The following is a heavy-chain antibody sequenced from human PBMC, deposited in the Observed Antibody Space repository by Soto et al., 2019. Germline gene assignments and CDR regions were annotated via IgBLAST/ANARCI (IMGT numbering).Heavy chain of an antibody. V-gene: IGHV1-18*01. CDR3: ARSGMTTVTTLQLDFDY. Sequence: QVQLVQSGAEVKKTGASVKVSCKASGYTFTSYGISWVRQAPGQGLEWMGWISAYNGNTNYAQKLQGRVTMTTDTSTSTAYMELRSLRSDDTAVYYCARSGMTTVTTLQLDFDYWGQGTLVTVSS. CDR2: ISAYNGNT. D-gene: IGHD4-17*01. J-gene: IGHJ4*02. CDR1: GYTFTSYG.